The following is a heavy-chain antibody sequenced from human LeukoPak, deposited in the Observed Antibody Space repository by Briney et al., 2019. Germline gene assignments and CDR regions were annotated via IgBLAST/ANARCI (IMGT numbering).Heavy chain of an antibody. V-gene: IGHV3-23*01. CDR2: ISVSGGST. Sequence: RGSLRLSRSGPGFTFSSYWMHWVRQAPGKGLVWVPAISVSGGSTYFADFVKGRFTISKDNCKNSLYLQMNSLRAEDTALYYCARSRHSYDSTGFPHYWGQGTLVTVSS. CDR3: ARSRHSYDSTGFPHY. CDR1: GFTFSSYW. D-gene: IGHD3-22*01. J-gene: IGHJ4*02.